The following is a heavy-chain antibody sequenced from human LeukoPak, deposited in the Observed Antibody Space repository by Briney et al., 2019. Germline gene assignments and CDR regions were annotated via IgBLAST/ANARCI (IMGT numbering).Heavy chain of an antibody. CDR1: GYTFTSYD. D-gene: IGHD6-25*01. Sequence: ASVKVSCKASGYTFTSYDINWVRQATGQGLEWMGWMNPNNGNTGYAQKFQGRVTMTRNTSISTAYMELSSLRSEDTAVYYCARKGPSGSSFDYWGQGTLVTVSS. V-gene: IGHV1-8*01. CDR3: ARKGPSGSSFDY. J-gene: IGHJ4*02. CDR2: MNPNNGNT.